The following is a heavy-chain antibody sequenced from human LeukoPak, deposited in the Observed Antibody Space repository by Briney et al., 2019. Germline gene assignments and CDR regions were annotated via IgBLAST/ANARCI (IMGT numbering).Heavy chain of an antibody. Sequence: GGPLRLSCAASGFTFNNYSMNWVRQATGKGLEWVSYISNTSVTISYADSVKGRFTISRDNAKNSLYLQMNSLRVEDTAVYYCARISMIRGVTWYYYYMDVWGKGTTVTVSS. CDR3: ARISMIRGVTWYYYYMDV. V-gene: IGHV3-48*01. CDR2: ISNTSVTI. CDR1: GFTFNNYS. D-gene: IGHD3-10*01. J-gene: IGHJ6*03.